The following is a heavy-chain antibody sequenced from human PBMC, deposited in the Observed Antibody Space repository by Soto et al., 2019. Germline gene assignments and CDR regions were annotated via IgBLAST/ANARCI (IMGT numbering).Heavy chain of an antibody. CDR2: IYYSGST. CDR3: ARLGYSSGSSWFDP. V-gene: IGHV4-39*01. CDR1: GGSISSSSYY. J-gene: IGHJ5*02. D-gene: IGHD6-19*01. Sequence: SETLSLTYTVSGGSISSSSYYWGWIRQPPGKGLEWIGSIYYSGSTYYNPSLKSRVTISVDTSKNQFSLKLSSVTAADTAVYYCARLGYSSGSSWFDPWGEGTLVTVSS.